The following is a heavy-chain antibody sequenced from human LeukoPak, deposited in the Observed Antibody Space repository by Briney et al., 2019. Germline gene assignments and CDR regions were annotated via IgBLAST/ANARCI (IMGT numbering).Heavy chain of an antibody. V-gene: IGHV4-61*02. Sequence: MPSQTLSLTCTVSGGSISSDSDYWSWIRQPAGKGLEWIGRIYPSGSTNYNPSLKSRVTISVDTSKNQFSLKLSSVTAADTAVYYCARDLSPDFYGSGSYYWGQGTLVTVSS. D-gene: IGHD3-10*01. J-gene: IGHJ4*02. CDR2: IYPSGST. CDR1: GGSISSDSDY. CDR3: ARDLSPDFYGSGSYY.